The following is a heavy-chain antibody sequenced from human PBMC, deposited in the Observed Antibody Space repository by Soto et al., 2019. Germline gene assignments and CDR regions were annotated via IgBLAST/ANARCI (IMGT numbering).Heavy chain of an antibody. J-gene: IGHJ4*02. Sequence: EVQLVESGGGLVQPGGSLRLSCAASGFTLSRYSMNWVRHAPGKGLEWVSYISTSSRTIYYADSVKGRFTISRDNAENSLYLQMNSLRDEDTAVYYCARNLLTMVRGDYDCWGQGTLVTVSA. CDR2: ISTSSRTI. CDR1: GFTLSRYS. V-gene: IGHV3-48*02. CDR3: ARNLLTMVRGDYDC. D-gene: IGHD3-10*01.